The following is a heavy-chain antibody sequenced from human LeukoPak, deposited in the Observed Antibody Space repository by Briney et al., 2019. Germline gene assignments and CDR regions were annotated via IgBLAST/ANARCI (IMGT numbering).Heavy chain of an antibody. D-gene: IGHD3-3*01. Sequence: SETLSLTCTVSGGSISSGDYYWSWIRQPPGKGLEWIGYIYYSGSTYYNPSLKSRVTISVDTSKNQFSLKLSSVTAADTAVYYCAREIFGVVITDYYFDYWGQGTLVTVSS. V-gene: IGHV4-30-4*08. CDR3: AREIFGVVITDYYFDY. CDR1: GGSISSGDYY. CDR2: IYYSGST. J-gene: IGHJ4*02.